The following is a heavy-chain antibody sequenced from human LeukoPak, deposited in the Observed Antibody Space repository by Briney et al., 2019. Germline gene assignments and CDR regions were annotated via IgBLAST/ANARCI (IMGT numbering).Heavy chain of an antibody. CDR1: GGSFSGYY. V-gene: IGHV4-34*01. CDR2: INHSGST. J-gene: IGHJ4*02. CDR3: ARGPSPDY. Sequence: SETLSLTCAVYGGSFSGYYWSWIRQPPGKGLEWIGEINHSGSTNYNPSFKSRVTISVDTSKNQFSLKLSSVTAADTAVYYCARGPSPDYWGQGTLVTVSS.